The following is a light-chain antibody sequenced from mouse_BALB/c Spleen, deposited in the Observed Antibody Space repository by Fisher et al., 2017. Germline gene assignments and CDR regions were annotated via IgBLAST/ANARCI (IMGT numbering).Light chain of an antibody. CDR3: QQYSGYPYT. CDR2: DTS. J-gene: IGKJ2*01. Sequence: IVITQSPAIMSASPGEKVTMTCSASSSVSYMYWYQQKPGSSPRLLIYDTSNLASGVPARFSGSGPGTSYSLTISSMEAEDAATFYCQQYSGYPYTFGGGTKLEIK. V-gene: IGKV4-55*01. CDR1: SSVSY.